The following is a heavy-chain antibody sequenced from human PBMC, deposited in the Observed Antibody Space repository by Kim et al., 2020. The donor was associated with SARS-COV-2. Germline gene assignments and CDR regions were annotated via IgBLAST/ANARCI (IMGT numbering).Heavy chain of an antibody. D-gene: IGHD3-10*01. CDR1: GGTFSSYA. CDR2: IIPIFGTA. V-gene: IGHV1-69*13. CDR3: ARDPTDYGSGSYSSPYFDY. J-gene: IGHJ4*02. Sequence: SVKVSCKASGGTFSSYAISWVRQAPGQGLEWMGGIIPIFGTANYAQKFQGRVTITADESTSTAYMELSSLRSEDTAVYYCARDPTDYGSGSYSSPYFDYWGQGTLVTVSS.